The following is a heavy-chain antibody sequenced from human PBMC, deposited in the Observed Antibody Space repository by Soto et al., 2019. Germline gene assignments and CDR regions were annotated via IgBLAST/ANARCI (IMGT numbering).Heavy chain of an antibody. J-gene: IGHJ6*02. V-gene: IGHV3-11*06. CDR2: IGSTNGYT. CDR1: GFTFSDYW. Sequence: QAQLVESGGGLAKPGGSLRLSCAASGFTFSDYWMTWVRQAPGKGLEWVSYIGSTNGYTTYVDSVKGRFTISRDNVKNTLYLEMNSLKAEDTAVYYCAREVRPYFYYYGADLWGQGTTVTVSS. CDR3: AREVRPYFYYYGADL.